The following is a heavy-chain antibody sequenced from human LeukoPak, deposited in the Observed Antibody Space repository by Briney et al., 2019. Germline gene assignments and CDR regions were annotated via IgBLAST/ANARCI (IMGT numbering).Heavy chain of an antibody. V-gene: IGHV4-59*01. Sequence: PSETLSLTCTVSGGSIGSYYWSWIRQPPGKGLEWIGYIYYSGSTNYNPSLKSRVTISVDTSKNRFSLKLSSVTAADTAVYYCAAYLSYYDFWSGHPWVWSQGTLVTVSS. CDR1: GGSIGSYY. D-gene: IGHD3-3*01. CDR2: IYYSGST. CDR3: AAYLSYYDFWSGHPWV. J-gene: IGHJ4*02.